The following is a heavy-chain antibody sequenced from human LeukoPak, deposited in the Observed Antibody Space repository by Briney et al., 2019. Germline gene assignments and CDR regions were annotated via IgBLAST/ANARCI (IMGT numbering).Heavy chain of an antibody. CDR2: IKGDGSTT. CDR1: GFTFSSYW. J-gene: IGHJ5*02. Sequence: GGSLRLSCAASGFTFSSYWMHWVRQAPGKGLVWVSRIKGDGSTTSYADSVKGRFTISRDNAKNTLYLQMNSLRAEDTAVYFCARSDYFDPWCQRTLVTVSS. V-gene: IGHV3-74*01. CDR3: ARSDYFDP. D-gene: IGHD4-11*01.